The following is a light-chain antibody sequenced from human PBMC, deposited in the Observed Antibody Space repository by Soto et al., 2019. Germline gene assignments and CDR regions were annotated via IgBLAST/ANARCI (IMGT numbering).Light chain of an antibody. CDR3: SSYTSSSTVV. CDR1: SSDVGGYNY. J-gene: IGLJ2*01. Sequence: QCVLTQPASVSGSPGQSITISCTGTSSDVGGYNYVSWYQQHPGKAPKLMIYDVSHRPSGVSNRFSGSKSGNTASLTISGLQAEDEADYYCSSYTSSSTVVFGGGTKLTVL. CDR2: DVS. V-gene: IGLV2-14*01.